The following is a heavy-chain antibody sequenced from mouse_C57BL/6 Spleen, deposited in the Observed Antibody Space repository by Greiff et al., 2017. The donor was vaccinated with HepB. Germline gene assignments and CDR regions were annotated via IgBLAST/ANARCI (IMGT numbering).Heavy chain of an antibody. CDR1: GYTFTSYW. Sequence: VQLQQPGAELVMPGASVKLSCKASGYTFTSYWMHWVKQRPGQGLEWIGEIDPSDSYTNYNQKFKGKSTLTVDKSSSTAYMQLSSLTSEDSAVYYCARTSSGYREFAYWGQGTLVTVSA. V-gene: IGHV1-69*01. CDR2: IDPSDSYT. CDR3: ARTSSGYREFAY. D-gene: IGHD3-2*02. J-gene: IGHJ3*01.